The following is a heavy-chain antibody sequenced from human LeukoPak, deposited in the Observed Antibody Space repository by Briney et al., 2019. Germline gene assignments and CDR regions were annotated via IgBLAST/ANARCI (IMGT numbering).Heavy chain of an antibody. Sequence: GGSLRLSCEASTFTFTPGWMSWVRQAPGKGLEWVAMIKRDGGEKHYVDSVKGRFTISRDNAKKSLYLQMDSLRAEDTAVYYCAKYQTGTWTSYDSSDIWDQGTLVTVSS. CDR3: AKYQTGTWTSYDSSDI. V-gene: IGHV3-7*01. D-gene: IGHD1-7*01. CDR2: IKRDGGEK. J-gene: IGHJ3*02. CDR1: TFTFTPGW.